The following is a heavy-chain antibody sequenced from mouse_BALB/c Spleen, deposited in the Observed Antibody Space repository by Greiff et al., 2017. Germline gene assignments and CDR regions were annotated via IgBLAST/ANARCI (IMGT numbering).Heavy chain of an antibody. J-gene: IGHJ4*01. Sequence: VQLKESGAELVRPGALVKLSCKASGFNIKDYYMHWVKQRPEQGLEWIGWIDPENGNTIYDPKFQGKASITADTSSNTAYLQLSSLTSEDTAVYYCARMITTGMDYWGQGTSVTVSS. V-gene: IGHV14-1*02. CDR2: IDPENGNT. CDR1: GFNIKDYY. D-gene: IGHD2-4*01. CDR3: ARMITTGMDY.